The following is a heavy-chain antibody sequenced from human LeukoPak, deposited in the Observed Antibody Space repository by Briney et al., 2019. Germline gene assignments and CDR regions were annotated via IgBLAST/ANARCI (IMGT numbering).Heavy chain of an antibody. CDR2: ISHSGST. D-gene: IGHD3-3*01. CDR3: ARGTYYDFWSGYFAEPSRSLDY. V-gene: IGHV4-34*01. CDR1: GGSFSGYF. Sequence: SETLSLTCGVYGGSFSGYFWSYIRQPPGKGLEWLGEISHSGSTNYNPSLKSRVTISVDTSKNQFSLKLSSVTAADTAVYYCARGTYYDFWSGYFAEPSRSLDYWGQGTLVTVSS. J-gene: IGHJ4*02.